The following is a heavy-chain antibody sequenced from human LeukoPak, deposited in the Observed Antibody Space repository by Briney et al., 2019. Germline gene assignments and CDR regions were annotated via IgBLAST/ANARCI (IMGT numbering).Heavy chain of an antibody. V-gene: IGHV3-48*03. CDR2: ISSSGSTI. CDR3: AREESGSLN. J-gene: IGHJ4*02. D-gene: IGHD1-26*01. Sequence: GGSLRLSCAASGFTFSSYEMNWVRQAPGKGLEWVSYISSSGSTIYYADPVKGRFTISRDNAKNSLYLQMNSLRAEDTAVYYCAREESGSLNWGQGTLVTVSS. CDR1: GFTFSSYE.